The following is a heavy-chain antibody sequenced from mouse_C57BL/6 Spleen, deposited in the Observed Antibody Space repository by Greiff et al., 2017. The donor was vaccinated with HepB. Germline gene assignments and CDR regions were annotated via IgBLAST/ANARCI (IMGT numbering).Heavy chain of an antibody. J-gene: IGHJ3*01. CDR3: ARKTGRGAWFAY. Sequence: EVKLVESGPELVKPGASVKISCKASGYSFTGYYMNWVKQSPEKSLEWIGEINPSTGGTTYKQKFKAKATLTVDKTSSTAYMQLKSLTSEDSAVYCGARKTGRGAWFAYRGQGTLVTVSA. V-gene: IGHV1-42*01. D-gene: IGHD4-1*01. CDR2: INPSTGGT. CDR1: GYSFTGYY.